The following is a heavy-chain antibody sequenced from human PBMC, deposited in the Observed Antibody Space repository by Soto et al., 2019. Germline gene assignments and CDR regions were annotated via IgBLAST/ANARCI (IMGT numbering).Heavy chain of an antibody. V-gene: IGHV3-30-3*01. CDR1: GFTFSNYA. CDR2: ISYDGSSK. J-gene: IGHJ5*02. D-gene: IGHD3-9*01. Sequence: QVQLVESGGGVVQPGRSLRLSCAASGFTFSNYAMHWVRQAPGKGLEWVSVISYDGSSKTYGDSVKGRFTISRDNSKSTLYLQMNSLRPEDTAVYYCARRQQSALLDFVGDWFDPWGQGTLVTVSS. CDR3: ARRQQSALLDFVGDWFDP.